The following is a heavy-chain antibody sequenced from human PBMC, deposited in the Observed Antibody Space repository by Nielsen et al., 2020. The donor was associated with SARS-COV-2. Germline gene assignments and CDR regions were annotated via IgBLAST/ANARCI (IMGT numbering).Heavy chain of an antibody. D-gene: IGHD3-22*01. Sequence: PGKGLEWIGHIYHSGSTYYNPSLKSRVTISVDRSKNQFSLKLSSVTAADTAVYYCARVYYYDSSGYYPAPFFDYWGQGTLVTVSS. CDR3: ARVYYYDSSGYYPAPFFDY. J-gene: IGHJ4*02. CDR2: IYHSGST. V-gene: IGHV4-30-2*01.